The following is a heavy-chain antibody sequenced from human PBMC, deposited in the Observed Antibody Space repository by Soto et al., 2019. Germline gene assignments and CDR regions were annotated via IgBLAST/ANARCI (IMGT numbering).Heavy chain of an antibody. J-gene: IGHJ4*01. CDR1: GYPFTNYY. CDR3: ARDFSGPMDY. V-gene: IGHV1-46*01. CDR2: IYPSGGST. Sequence: GXSVKVSCKASGYPFTNYYMHWVRQAPGQGLEWMGIIYPSGGSTRNAQKFQGRVTMTRDTSTSTVYMELSSLRSEDTAVYYCARDFSGPMDYSGRGTLVTSPQ. D-gene: IGHD3-10*01.